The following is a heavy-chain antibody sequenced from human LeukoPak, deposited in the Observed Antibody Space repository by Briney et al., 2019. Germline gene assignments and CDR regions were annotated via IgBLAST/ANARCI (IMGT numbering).Heavy chain of an antibody. V-gene: IGHV3-7*01. CDR3: ARDNGVVHGVYYMDV. J-gene: IGHJ6*03. D-gene: IGHD3-3*01. Sequence: PGGSLRLSCAASGFTFSNDWMTWARQAPGKGLEWVADIKQDGSEKLYVKSVRGRFTVSRDNAKMSLFLQLNSLRAEDTAVYYCARDNGVVHGVYYMDVWGKGTTVTVS. CDR1: GFTFSNDW. CDR2: IKQDGSEK.